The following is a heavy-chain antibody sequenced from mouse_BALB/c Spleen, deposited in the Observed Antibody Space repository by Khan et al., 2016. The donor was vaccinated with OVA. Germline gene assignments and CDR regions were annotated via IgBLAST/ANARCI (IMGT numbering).Heavy chain of an antibody. CDR2: IDPSTDYT. CDR1: GYTFTAYW. V-gene: IGHV1-7*01. Sequence: QVQLQQSGAELAKPGASVKMSCKASGYTFTAYWVHWVKQRPGQGLEWIGYIDPSTDYTEYNQRFKDKATLNTDKSSSTAYMQLSSLTSEDSAVYYCARRGLYVIFAYWGQGTLVTVSA. CDR3: ARRGLYVIFAY. D-gene: IGHD2-12*01. J-gene: IGHJ3*01.